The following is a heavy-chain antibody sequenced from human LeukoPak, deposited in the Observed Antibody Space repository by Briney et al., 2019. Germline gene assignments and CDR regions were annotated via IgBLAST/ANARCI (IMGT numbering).Heavy chain of an antibody. J-gene: IGHJ6*02. CDR1: GGSFSGYY. V-gene: IGHV4-34*01. CDR2: INHSGST. D-gene: IGHD2-2*02. CDR3: ARGIVVVPAAILRVNYYYGMDV. Sequence: KPSETLSLTCAVYGGSFSGYYWSWIRQPPGKGLEWIGEINHSGSTNYNPSLKSRVTISVDTSKNQLSLKLSSVTAADTAVYYCARGIVVVPAAILRVNYYYGMDVWGQGTTVTVSS.